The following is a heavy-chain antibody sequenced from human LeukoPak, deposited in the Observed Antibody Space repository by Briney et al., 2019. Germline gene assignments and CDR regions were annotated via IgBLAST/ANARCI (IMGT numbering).Heavy chain of an antibody. J-gene: IGHJ5*02. CDR2: IYYSGST. V-gene: IGHV4-39*07. CDR3: ARAGPYSNPLYNWFDP. CDR1: GGSISSSSYY. Sequence: PSETLSLTYTVSGGSISSSSYYWGWIRQPPGKGLEWIGSIYYSGSTNYNPSLKSRVTISVDTSKNQFSLKLSSVTAADTAVYYCARAGPYSNPLYNWFDPWGQGTLVTASS. D-gene: IGHD4-11*01.